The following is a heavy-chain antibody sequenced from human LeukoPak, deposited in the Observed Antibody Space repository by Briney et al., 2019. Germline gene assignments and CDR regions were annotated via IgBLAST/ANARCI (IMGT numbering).Heavy chain of an antibody. V-gene: IGHV4-39*01. D-gene: IGHD3-22*01. J-gene: IGHJ4*02. CDR1: GDSIATGIHY. CDR3: ARQGTYYYDSTKFTFDS. CDR2: VFYTGNT. Sequence: SETLSLTCTVSGDSIATGIHYWGWIRQPPGKGLEWIGSVFYTGNTYYNPSLQSRITISVDTSKNQVSLKVTSVTATGTALYYCARQGTYYYDSTKFTFDSWGQGTLVTVSS.